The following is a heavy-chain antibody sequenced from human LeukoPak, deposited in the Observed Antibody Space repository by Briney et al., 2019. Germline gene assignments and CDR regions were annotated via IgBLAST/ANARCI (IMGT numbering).Heavy chain of an antibody. CDR3: ARGRLNETGYSSGWRFDY. CDR2: INHSGST. V-gene: IGHV4-34*01. Sequence: SQTLSLTCAVYGGSFSGYYWSWIRQPPGKGLEWIGEINHSGSTNYNTSLKSRVTISVDTSNNQCSLELSSVTAADTAVYYCARGRLNETGYSSGWRFDYWGQGTLVTVSS. CDR1: GGSFSGYY. D-gene: IGHD6-19*01. J-gene: IGHJ4*02.